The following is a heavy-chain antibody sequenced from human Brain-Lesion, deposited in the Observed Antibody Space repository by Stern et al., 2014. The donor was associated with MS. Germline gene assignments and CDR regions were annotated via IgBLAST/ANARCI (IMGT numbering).Heavy chain of an antibody. Sequence: EVQLVESGGAVVLPGGSLRLSCAATGFNFDDYTMHWVRQVPGKGLEWVALTTWDGHSSDYRKSVKGRFTISRDNSKRSLYLQMNSLTIEDSALYYCVKGDDFYGMDVWGQGATVTVS. CDR3: VKGDDFYGMDV. CDR1: GFNFDDYT. CDR2: TTWDGHSS. V-gene: IGHV3-43*01. J-gene: IGHJ6*02.